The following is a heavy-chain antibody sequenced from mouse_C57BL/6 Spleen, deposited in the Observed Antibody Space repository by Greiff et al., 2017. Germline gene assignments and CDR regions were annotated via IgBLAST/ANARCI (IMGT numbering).Heavy chain of an antibody. Sequence: VKLVESGAELVKPGASVKMSCKASGYTFTTYPIEWMKQNHGKSLEWIGNFHPYNDDTKYNEKFKGKATLTVEKSSSTVYLELSRLTSDDSAVYYCARGGNYVESYAMDYWGQGTSVTVSS. V-gene: IGHV1-47*01. J-gene: IGHJ4*01. CDR1: GYTFTTYP. CDR2: FHPYNDDT. CDR3: ARGGNYVESYAMDY. D-gene: IGHD2-1*01.